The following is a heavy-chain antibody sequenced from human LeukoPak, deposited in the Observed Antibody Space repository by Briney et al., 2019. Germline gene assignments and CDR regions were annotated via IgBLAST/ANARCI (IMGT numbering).Heavy chain of an antibody. CDR1: GFTFSSYS. CDR2: ISSSSSFI. J-gene: IGHJ4*02. V-gene: IGHV3-21*01. Sequence: GGSLRLSCAASGFTFSSYSMNWVRQAPGKGLEWVSSISSSSSFIYYADSVKGRFTISRDNAKNSLYLQMNSLRAEDTAVYYCARDMGGYCSGTSCYTEGLDYWGQGTLVTVSS. CDR3: ARDMGGYCSGTSCYTEGLDY. D-gene: IGHD2-2*02.